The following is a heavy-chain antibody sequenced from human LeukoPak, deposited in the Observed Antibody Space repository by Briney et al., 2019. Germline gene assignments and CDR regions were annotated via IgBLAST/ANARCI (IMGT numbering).Heavy chain of an antibody. CDR3: ARHSGSGSLSRPFDP. CDR2: VYYTGST. V-gene: IGHV4-39*01. D-gene: IGHD3-10*01. CDR1: GASVTSGGFY. Sequence: PSETLSLTCTVSGASVTSGGFYWAWLRQSPAKGLEWIATVYYTGSTYYSAFLESRVTISIDTSKNQFSLRLLSLTAADTAVYYCARHSGSGSLSRPFDPWGQGTLVTVSS. J-gene: IGHJ5*02.